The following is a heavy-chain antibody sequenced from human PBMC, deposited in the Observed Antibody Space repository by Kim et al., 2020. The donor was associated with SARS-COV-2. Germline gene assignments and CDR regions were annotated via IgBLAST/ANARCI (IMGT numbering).Heavy chain of an antibody. J-gene: IGHJ6*03. Sequence: GGSLRLSCAASGFTFSSYWMSWVRQAPGKGLEWVANIKQDGSEKYYVDSVKGRFTISRDNAKNSLYLQMNSLRAEDTAVYYCARDKEQQLVSYYYYMDVWGKGTTVTVSS. CDR1: GFTFSSYW. V-gene: IGHV3-7*01. CDR2: IKQDGSEK. CDR3: ARDKEQQLVSYYYYMDV. D-gene: IGHD6-13*01.